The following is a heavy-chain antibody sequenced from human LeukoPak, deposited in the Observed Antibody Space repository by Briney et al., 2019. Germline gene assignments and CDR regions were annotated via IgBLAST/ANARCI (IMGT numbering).Heavy chain of an antibody. CDR3: AKDQDIVVVVAVFDP. CDR1: GFTFSSYA. J-gene: IGHJ5*02. CDR2: MSGSGGST. D-gene: IGHD2-15*01. V-gene: IGHV3-23*01. Sequence: GGSLRLSCAASGFTFSSYAMSWVRQAPGKGLEWVSAMSGSGGSTYYADSVKGRFTISRDNSKNTLYLQMNSLRAEDTAVYYCAKDQDIVVVVAVFDPWGKGTLVTVSS.